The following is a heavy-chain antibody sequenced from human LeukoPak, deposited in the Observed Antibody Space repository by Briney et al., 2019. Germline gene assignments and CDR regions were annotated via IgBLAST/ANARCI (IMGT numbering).Heavy chain of an antibody. CDR3: ARDYRGYFDSYYMDV. CDR1: GFTFSSYW. V-gene: IGHV3-7*01. Sequence: GGSLRLSCAASGFTFSSYWMSWVRQAPGKGLEWVANIKQDGSEKYYVDSVKGRFTISRDNAKNSLYLQMNSLRAEDTAVYYCARDYRGYFDSYYMDVWGKGTTVTVSS. CDR2: IKQDGSEK. D-gene: IGHD3-9*01. J-gene: IGHJ6*03.